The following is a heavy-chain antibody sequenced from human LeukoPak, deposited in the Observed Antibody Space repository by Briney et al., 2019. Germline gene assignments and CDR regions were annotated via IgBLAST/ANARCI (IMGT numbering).Heavy chain of an antibody. CDR2: IYYSGST. Sequence: PSETLSLTCTVSGGSISSRYWSWIRQPPGKGLEWIGYIYYSGSTNYNPSLKSRVTISVDTSKNQFSLKLSSVTAADTAVYYCARGYCSSTSCFHYFDYWGQGTLVTVSS. J-gene: IGHJ4*02. CDR1: GGSISSRY. CDR3: ARGYCSSTSCFHYFDY. D-gene: IGHD2-2*01. V-gene: IGHV4-59*11.